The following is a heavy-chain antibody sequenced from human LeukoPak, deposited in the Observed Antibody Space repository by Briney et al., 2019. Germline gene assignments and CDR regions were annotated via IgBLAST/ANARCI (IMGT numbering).Heavy chain of an antibody. CDR1: GDSVSSDSAA. CDR2: TYYSSKWYK. V-gene: IGHV6-1*01. CDR3: ARGQYSSSWKPFWTPSTR. Sequence: SQTLSLTCAISGDSVSSDSAAWNWIRQSPSRGLEWLGRTYYSSKWYKDYAVSVKSRITLNPDTSKNQCSLKLSSVTAADTAVYYCARGQYSSSWKPFWTPSTRWGQGTLVTVSS. D-gene: IGHD6-13*01. J-gene: IGHJ4*02.